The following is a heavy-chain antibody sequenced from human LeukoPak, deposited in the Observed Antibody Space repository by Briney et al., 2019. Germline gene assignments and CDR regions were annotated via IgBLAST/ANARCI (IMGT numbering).Heavy chain of an antibody. V-gene: IGHV4-61*02. D-gene: IGHD3-22*01. CDR3: ARGAYYYDSSGYYD. CDR2: IYTSGST. CDR1: GGSISSGSYY. J-gene: IGHJ4*02. Sequence: PSETLSLTCTVSGGSISSGSYYWSWIRQRAGKGLEWIGRIYTSGSTNYNPSLKSRVTISVDTSKNQFSLKLSSVTAADTAVYYCARGAYYYDSSGYYDWGQGTLVTVSS.